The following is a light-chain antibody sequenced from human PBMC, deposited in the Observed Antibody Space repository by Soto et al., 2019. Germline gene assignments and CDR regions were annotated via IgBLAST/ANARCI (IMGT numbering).Light chain of an antibody. CDR2: GAS. CDR3: QQYGYSPIT. CDR1: QSVGSNY. Sequence: EFVLTQSLGTLSLSPGERATLSCRASQSVGSNYLAWYQQKPGQAPRLLIYGASSRATGIADRLSGRGSGTDFTLTISRLEPDDFALYYCQQYGYSPITFGQGTRLEIK. J-gene: IGKJ5*01. V-gene: IGKV3-20*01.